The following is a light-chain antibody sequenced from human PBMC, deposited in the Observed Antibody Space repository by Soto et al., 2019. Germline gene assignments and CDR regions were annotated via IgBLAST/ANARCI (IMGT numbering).Light chain of an antibody. J-gene: IGLJ2*01. V-gene: IGLV2-14*01. CDR3: SSYTSSSTLV. Sequence: QSALTQPASVSGSPGQSITISCTATSSDVDTHNYVSWYQQYPGKAPKLMIYEVINRPPGVSNRFSGSKSGNTASLIISGLQAEDEADYYCSSYTSSSTLVFGGGTKVTVL. CDR2: EVI. CDR1: SSDVDTHNY.